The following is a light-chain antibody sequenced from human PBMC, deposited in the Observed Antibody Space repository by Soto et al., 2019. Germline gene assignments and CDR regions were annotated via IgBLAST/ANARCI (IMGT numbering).Light chain of an antibody. CDR2: ENN. J-gene: IGLJ2*01. Sequence: QSVLTQPPSVSAAPGQKVTISCSGSSSNIGNNFVSWYQQRPGTAPKLLMYENNKRPSGIPDRFSGSKSGPSATLGITGLQTGDEADYFCGTWDSSLSAVVFGEGTKLTV. CDR1: SSNIGNNF. CDR3: GTWDSSLSAVV. V-gene: IGLV1-51*02.